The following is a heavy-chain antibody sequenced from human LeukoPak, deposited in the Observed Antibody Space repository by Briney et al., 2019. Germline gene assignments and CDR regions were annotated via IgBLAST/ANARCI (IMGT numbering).Heavy chain of an antibody. D-gene: IGHD6-13*01. J-gene: IGHJ6*04. V-gene: IGHV3-33*08. Sequence: PGGSLRLSCAASGFTFSSYGMHWVRQAPGKGLEWVAVIWYDGSNKYYADSVKGRFTISRDNSKNTLYLQMNSLRAEDTAVYYCARALWRYSMNTRGGYYYGMDVWGKGTTATVSS. CDR1: GFTFSSYG. CDR2: IWYDGSNK. CDR3: ARALWRYSMNTRGGYYYGMDV.